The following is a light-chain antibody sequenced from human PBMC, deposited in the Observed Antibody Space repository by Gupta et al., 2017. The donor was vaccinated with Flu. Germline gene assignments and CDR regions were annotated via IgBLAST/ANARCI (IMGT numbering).Light chain of an antibody. CDR1: QRISIY. CDR2: NAS. J-gene: IGKJ1*01. Sequence: PSSLSASVGDRVTIACRASQRISIYLDWYQQKPGKAPKLLIYNASSVQSGVPSIFSGGGSGTDFALTISRLQPEDFANYYCQQNDNTSWTFGQGTKVEIK. V-gene: IGKV1-39*01. CDR3: QQNDNTSWT.